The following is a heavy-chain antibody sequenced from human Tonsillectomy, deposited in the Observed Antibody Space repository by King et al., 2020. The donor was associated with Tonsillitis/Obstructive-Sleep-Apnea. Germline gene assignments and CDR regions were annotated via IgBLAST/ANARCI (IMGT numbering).Heavy chain of an antibody. V-gene: IGHV5-51*01. D-gene: IGHD3-22*01. CDR2: IYPGDSDT. CDR3: AKFYYNSGGYPQYYFDY. J-gene: IGHJ4*02. Sequence: VQLVESGAEVKKPGESLKISCKGSGYSFTSYWIGWVRQMPGKGLEWMGIIYPGDSDTRYSTSFQGQVTISADKSISTAYLQWSSLKSSDTAMYYCAKFYYNSGGYPQYYFDYWGQGTLVTVSS. CDR1: GYSFTSYW.